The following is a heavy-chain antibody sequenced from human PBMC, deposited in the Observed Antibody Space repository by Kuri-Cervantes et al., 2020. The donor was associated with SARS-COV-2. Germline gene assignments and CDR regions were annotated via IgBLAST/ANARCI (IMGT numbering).Heavy chain of an antibody. J-gene: IGHJ2*01. V-gene: IGHV3-64*01. Sequence: GESLKISCAVSGFTIRSYTMYWVRQAPGKGLEYVSTISPYGGSSYYANSVKGRFTISRDISKNTLFLQMGSLRTEDMAVYYCARESLGITGWYFDLWGQGTLVTVSS. D-gene: IGHD7-27*01. CDR3: ARESLGITGWYFDL. CDR1: GFTIRSYT. CDR2: ISPYGGSS.